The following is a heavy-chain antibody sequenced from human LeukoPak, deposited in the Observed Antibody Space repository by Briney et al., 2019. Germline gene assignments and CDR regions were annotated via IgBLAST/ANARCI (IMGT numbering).Heavy chain of an antibody. CDR2: IWYDGSNE. J-gene: IGHJ4*02. CDR1: GFTFSSFG. CDR3: ARGRGYDFVY. V-gene: IGHV3-33*01. Sequence: GGSLRLSCAASGFTFSSFGMHWVRQAPGKGLEGVAVIWYDGSNEYYADSVKGRFTISRDNSKKTLYLQMNSLRAEDTAVYYCARGRGYDFVYWGQGTLVTVSS. D-gene: IGHD5-12*01.